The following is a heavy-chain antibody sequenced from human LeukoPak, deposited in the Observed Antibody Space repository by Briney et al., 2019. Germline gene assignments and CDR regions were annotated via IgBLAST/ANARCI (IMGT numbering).Heavy chain of an antibody. CDR1: GYSISSGYY. J-gene: IGHJ3*02. V-gene: IGHV4-38-2*01. Sequence: SETLSLTCAVSGYSISSGYYWGWIRQPPGKGLEWIGSIYHSGGTYYNPSLKSRVTISVDTSKNQFSLKLSSVTAADTAVYYCASSPEGALAFDIWGQGTMVTVSS. CDR3: ASSPEGALAFDI. D-gene: IGHD4/OR15-4a*01. CDR2: IYHSGGT.